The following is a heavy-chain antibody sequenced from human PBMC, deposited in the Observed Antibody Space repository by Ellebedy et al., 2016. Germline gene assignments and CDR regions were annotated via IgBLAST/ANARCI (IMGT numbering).Heavy chain of an antibody. CDR1: GGSISSSDW. CDR3: ARWSSSSGRLHYFGMDV. V-gene: IGHV4/OR15-8*01. Sequence: SETLSLTCVVSGGSISSSDWWSWVRQAPGKGLEWIGEIHHSGSSNYNPSLKSRVSISVDKSKNQMSLRLSSVSAADTAVYYCARWSSSSGRLHYFGMDVWGQGTTVTVSS. D-gene: IGHD6-6*01. J-gene: IGHJ6*02. CDR2: IHHSGSS.